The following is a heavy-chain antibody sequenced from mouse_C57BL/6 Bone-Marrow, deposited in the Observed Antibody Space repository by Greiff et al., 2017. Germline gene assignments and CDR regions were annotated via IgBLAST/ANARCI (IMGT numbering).Heavy chain of an antibody. D-gene: IGHD2-3*01. V-gene: IGHV1-50*01. CDR1: GYTFTSYW. CDR3: ARRRGDGPDY. Sequence: VQLQQPGAELVKPGASVKLSCKASGYTFTSYWMQWVKQRPGQGLEWIGEIDPSDSYTNYNQKFKGKATLTVDTSSSTAYMQLSSLTSEDSAVYYCARRRGDGPDYCGQGTTLTVSS. CDR2: IDPSDSYT. J-gene: IGHJ2*01.